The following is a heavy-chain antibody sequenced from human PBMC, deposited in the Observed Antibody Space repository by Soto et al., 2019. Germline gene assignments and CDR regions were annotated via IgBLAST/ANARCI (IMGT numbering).Heavy chain of an antibody. J-gene: IGHJ4*02. V-gene: IGHV4-39*01. CDR3: ARLEGLATISYYFDY. D-gene: IGHD3-9*01. CDR1: DDSINSDKYY. Sequence: PSETLSLTCSVSDDSINSDKYYWGWIRQPPGKGLEWIGSIYYRGNAYYNPSLQTRVTISLDKSKSQFSLKLNSVTAADSAVYFCARLEGLATISYYFDYWGQGTLVTVSS. CDR2: IYYRGNA.